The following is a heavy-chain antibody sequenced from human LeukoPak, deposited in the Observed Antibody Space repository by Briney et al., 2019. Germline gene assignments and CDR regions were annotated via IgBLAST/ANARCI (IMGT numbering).Heavy chain of an antibody. J-gene: IGHJ4*02. V-gene: IGHV4-59*08. CDR3: ARHRPLCSGGSRYSGVFDY. CDR1: GGSISSYY. D-gene: IGHD2-15*01. Sequence: PSETLSLTCTVSGGSISSYYWSWIRQPPGKGLEWIGYIYYSGSTNYNPSLKSRVTISVDTSKNQFSLKLSSVTAADTAVYYCARHRPLCSGGSRYSGVFDYWGQGTLVTVSS. CDR2: IYYSGST.